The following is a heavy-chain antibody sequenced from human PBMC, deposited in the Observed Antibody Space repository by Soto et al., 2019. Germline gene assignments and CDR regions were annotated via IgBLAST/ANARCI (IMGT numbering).Heavy chain of an antibody. J-gene: IGHJ6*02. CDR3: ARAMYYDSSGYHYWSYYYAMDV. V-gene: IGHV1-46*03. D-gene: IGHD3-22*01. CDR1: GYTFTYYY. CDR2: INPSGGST. Sequence: ASVKVSCKASGYTFTYYYMHWVRQAPGQGLEYMGIINPSGGSTSYAREFQGRVTMTRDTSTSTVYMELSSLRSEDTAVYYCARAMYYDSSGYHYWSYYYAMDVWGQGTTVTVSS.